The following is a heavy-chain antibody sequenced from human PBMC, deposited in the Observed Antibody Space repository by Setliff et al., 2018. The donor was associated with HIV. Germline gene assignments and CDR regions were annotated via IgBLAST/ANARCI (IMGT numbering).Heavy chain of an antibody. D-gene: IGHD3-22*01. CDR1: GGTFSSYA. V-gene: IGHV1-69*05. CDR3: ARDRRNYYDSSGYLGWYFDL. Sequence: SVKVSCKASGGTFSSYAISWVRQAPGQGLEWMGGIIPIFGTANYAQKFQGRVTITTDESTSTAYMELSSLRSEDTAVYYCARDRRNYYDSSGYLGWYFDLWGRGTLVTVSS. CDR2: IIPIFGTA. J-gene: IGHJ2*01.